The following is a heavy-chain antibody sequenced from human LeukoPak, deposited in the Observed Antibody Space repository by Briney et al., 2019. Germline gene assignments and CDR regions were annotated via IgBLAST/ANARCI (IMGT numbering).Heavy chain of an antibody. D-gene: IGHD5-24*01. CDR1: GFTFSNYA. CDR3: ARRPVATIKGYFDS. Sequence: PGGSLRLSCAASGFTFSNYAIYWVRQAPGKGLEWVSVISTDGNYKYYADSVKGRFAVSRDNSKNMLYLQMNSLSADDTAVYYCARRPVATIKGYFDSWGQGTLVTVS. J-gene: IGHJ4*02. V-gene: IGHV3-30*09. CDR2: ISTDGNYK.